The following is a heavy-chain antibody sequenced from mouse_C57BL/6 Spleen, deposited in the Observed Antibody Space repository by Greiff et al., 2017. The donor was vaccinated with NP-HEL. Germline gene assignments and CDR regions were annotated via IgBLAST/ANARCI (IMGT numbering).Heavy chain of an antibody. CDR3: AREGDYGNFDY. D-gene: IGHD2-1*01. Sequence: QVQLQQSGPELVKPGASVKISCKASGYAFSSSWMNWVKQRPGKGLEWIGRIYPGDGDTNYSGKFKGKATLTADKSSSTAYMQLSSLTSEDSAVYFCAREGDYGNFDYWGQGATLTVSS. CDR1: GYAFSSSW. CDR2: IYPGDGDT. V-gene: IGHV1-82*01. J-gene: IGHJ2*01.